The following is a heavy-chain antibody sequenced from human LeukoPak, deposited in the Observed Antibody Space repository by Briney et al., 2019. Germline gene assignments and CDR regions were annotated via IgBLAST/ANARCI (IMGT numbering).Heavy chain of an antibody. CDR1: GFTFSDHF. J-gene: IGHJ4*02. V-gene: IGHV3-66*01. Sequence: GGSLSLSCAVSGFTFSDHFLDWVRQAPGKGLEWVSVIYSGGSTYYADSVKGRFTISRDNSKNTLYLQMNSLRAEDTAVYYCASRTAWAMIVYWGQGTLVTVSS. D-gene: IGHD3-22*01. CDR3: ASRTAWAMIVY. CDR2: IYSGGST.